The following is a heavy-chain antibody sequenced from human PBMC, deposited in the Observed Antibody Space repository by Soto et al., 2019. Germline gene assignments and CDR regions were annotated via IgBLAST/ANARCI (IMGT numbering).Heavy chain of an antibody. CDR3: ARDRGFPFDP. V-gene: IGHV4-59*01. J-gene: IGHJ5*02. D-gene: IGHD2-15*01. Sequence: SETLSLTCTVSGGSISSYYWSWIRQPPGKGLEWIGYIYYSGTTNYNPSLKSRVTISVDTSKNQFSLKLSSVTAADTAVYYCARDRGFPFDPWGQGTLVTVSS. CDR2: IYYSGTT. CDR1: GGSISSYY.